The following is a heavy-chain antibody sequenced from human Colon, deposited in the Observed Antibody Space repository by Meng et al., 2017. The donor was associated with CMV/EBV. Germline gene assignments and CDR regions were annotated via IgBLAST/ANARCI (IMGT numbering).Heavy chain of an antibody. J-gene: IGHJ4*02. CDR1: RFTFSNYW. CDR2: IISDGSTT. V-gene: IGHV3-74*01. Sequence: GGSLRLSCAASRFTFSNYWMHWVRQAPGKGLVWVSRIISDGSTTTYADSVKGRFTISRDNARNTLSLQMNSLRAEDTAVYYCARGYSGTYRIDFWGQGALVTVSS. CDR3: ARGYSGTYRIDF. D-gene: IGHD1-26*01.